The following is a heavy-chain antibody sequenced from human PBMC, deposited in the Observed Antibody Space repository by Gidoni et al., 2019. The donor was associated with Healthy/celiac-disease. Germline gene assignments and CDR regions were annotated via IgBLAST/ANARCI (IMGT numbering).Heavy chain of an antibody. CDR2: INHSGST. CDR1: GGSFSGYY. V-gene: IGHV4-34*01. D-gene: IGHD6-13*01. J-gene: IGHJ4*02. Sequence: VQLQQWGAGLLKPSETLSLTCAVYGGSFSGYYWSWLRQPPGKGLEWIGEINHSGSTNYNPSLKSRVTISVDTSKNQFSLKLSSVTAADTAVYYCARGYSSSWYGREFDYWGQGTLVTVSS. CDR3: ARGYSSSWYGREFDY.